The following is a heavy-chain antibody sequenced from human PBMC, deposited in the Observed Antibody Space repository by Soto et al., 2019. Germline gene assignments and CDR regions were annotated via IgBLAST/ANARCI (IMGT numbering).Heavy chain of an antibody. D-gene: IGHD4-17*01. J-gene: IGHJ4*02. Sequence: EVQLLEAGGGLVQPGGSLRLPCAASGFSFRNYGMSWVRQAPGKGLEWLSAIIGNGDTTYYADSVRGRFTISRDNSKNTLYLQLNDLGAEDTAIYYCAKDYDYGDSLPFDYWGQGTLVTVSS. CDR2: IIGNGDTT. CDR1: GFSFRNYG. CDR3: AKDYDYGDSLPFDY. V-gene: IGHV3-23*01.